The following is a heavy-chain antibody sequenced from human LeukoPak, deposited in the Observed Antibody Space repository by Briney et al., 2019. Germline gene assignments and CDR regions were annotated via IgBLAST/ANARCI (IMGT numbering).Heavy chain of an antibody. CDR1: GDTFSSYG. CDR2: IIPIVDIT. Sequence: ASVKVSCKASGDTFSSYGISWVRQAPGQGLEWMGRIIPIVDITNYAQKFQGRVTITADKSTSTAYMELSSLRSEDTAIYYCAREGIVVRGPYYFDYWGQGTLVTVSS. V-gene: IGHV1-69*04. CDR3: AREGIVVRGPYYFDY. D-gene: IGHD3-10*01. J-gene: IGHJ4*02.